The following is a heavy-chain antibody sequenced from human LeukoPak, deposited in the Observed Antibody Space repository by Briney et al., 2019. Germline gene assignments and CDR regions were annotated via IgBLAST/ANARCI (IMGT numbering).Heavy chain of an antibody. J-gene: IGHJ5*02. Sequence: SETLSLTCTVSGGSISSYYWSWIRQPAGKGLEWIGRIYTSGSTNYNPSLKRRVTMSVDTSKNQFSLKLSSVTAADTAVYCCARLMNYYGSGSYKTWFDPWGQGTLVTVSS. V-gene: IGHV4-4*07. CDR1: GGSISSYY. CDR2: IYTSGST. CDR3: ARLMNYYGSGSYKTWFDP. D-gene: IGHD3-10*01.